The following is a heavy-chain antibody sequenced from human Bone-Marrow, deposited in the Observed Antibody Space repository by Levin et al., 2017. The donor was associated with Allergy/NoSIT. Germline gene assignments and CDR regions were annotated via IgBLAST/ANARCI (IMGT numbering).Heavy chain of an antibody. CDR2: IIPIFGTA. V-gene: IGHV1-69*01. Sequence: KISCKASGGTFSSYAISWVRQAPGQGLEWMGGIIPIFGTANYAQKFQGRVTITADESTSTAYMELSSLRSEDTAVYYCARQIYGAAAGYNWFDPWGQGTLVTVSS. CDR3: ARQIYGAAAGYNWFDP. J-gene: IGHJ5*02. CDR1: GGTFSSYA. D-gene: IGHD6-13*01.